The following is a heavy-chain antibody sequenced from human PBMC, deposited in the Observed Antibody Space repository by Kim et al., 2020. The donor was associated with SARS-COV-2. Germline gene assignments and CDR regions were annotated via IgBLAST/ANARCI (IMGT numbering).Heavy chain of an antibody. V-gene: IGHV3-21*01. Sequence: GGSLRLSCAASGFTFSSYTMNWVRQAPGKGLEWVASISSSSTYIYYADSLKGRFTISRDNAKNSLYLQMNSLRAEDTAVYYCAREGNDYDSNGYPWDYWGQGTLVTVSS. D-gene: IGHD3-22*01. CDR2: ISSSSTYI. CDR1: GFTFSSYT. J-gene: IGHJ4*02. CDR3: AREGNDYDSNGYPWDY.